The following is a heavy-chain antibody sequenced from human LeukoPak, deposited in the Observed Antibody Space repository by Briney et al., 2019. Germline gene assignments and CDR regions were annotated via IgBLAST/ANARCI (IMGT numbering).Heavy chain of an antibody. J-gene: IGHJ5*02. CDR1: GFTLSSYG. V-gene: IGHV3-33*01. CDR3: ARDMATIANWFDP. CDR2: IWYDGSNK. Sequence: QPGGSLRLSCAASGFTLSSYGMHWVRQAPGKGLEWVAVIWYDGSNKYYADSVKGRFTISRDNSKNTLYLQMNSLRAEDTAVYYCARDMATIANWFDPWGQGTLVTVSS. D-gene: IGHD5-24*01.